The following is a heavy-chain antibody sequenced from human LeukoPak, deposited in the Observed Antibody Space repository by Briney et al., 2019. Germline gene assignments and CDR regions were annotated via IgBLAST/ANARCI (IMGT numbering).Heavy chain of an antibody. CDR1: GYTFTSYG. CDR2: ISAYNGNT. CDR3: ARRVTAIGYYYYGMDV. Sequence: ASVKVSCKASGYTFTSYGISWVRQAPGQGLKWMGWISAYNGNTNYAQKLQGRVTMTTDTSTSTAYMELRSLRSDDTAVYYCARRVTAIGYYYYGMDVWGQGTTVTVSS. J-gene: IGHJ6*02. D-gene: IGHD2-21*02. V-gene: IGHV1-18*01.